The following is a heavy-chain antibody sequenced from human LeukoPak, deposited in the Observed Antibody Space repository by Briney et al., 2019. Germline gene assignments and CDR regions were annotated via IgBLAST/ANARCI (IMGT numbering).Heavy chain of an antibody. V-gene: IGHV4-31*03. CDR3: ARETYGDYVRAFDI. CDR2: IYYSGST. J-gene: IGHJ3*02. CDR1: GGSISSGGYY. Sequence: PSETLSLTCTVSGGSISSGGYYWSWIRQHPGKGLEWIGYIYYSGSTYYNPSLKSRVTISVDTSKNQFSLRLSSVTAADTAVYYCARETYGDYVRAFDIWGQGTMVTVSS. D-gene: IGHD4-17*01.